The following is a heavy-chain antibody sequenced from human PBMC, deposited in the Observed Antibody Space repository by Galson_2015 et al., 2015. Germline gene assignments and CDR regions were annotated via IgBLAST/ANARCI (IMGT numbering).Heavy chain of an antibody. Sequence: SLRLSCAASGFTFSSYAMSWVRQAPGKGLEWVSAISGSGGSTYYADSVKGRFTISRDNSKNTLYLQMNSLRAEDTAVYYCAKDGGGYGSGSYSFDYWGQGTLVTVSS. V-gene: IGHV3-23*01. CDR1: GFTFSSYA. J-gene: IGHJ4*02. D-gene: IGHD3-10*01. CDR2: ISGSGGST. CDR3: AKDGGGYGSGSYSFDY.